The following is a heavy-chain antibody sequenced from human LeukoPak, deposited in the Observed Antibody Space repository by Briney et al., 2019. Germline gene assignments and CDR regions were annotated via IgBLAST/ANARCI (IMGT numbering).Heavy chain of an antibody. V-gene: IGHV1-69*13. Sequence: ASVKVSCKASGRTFSSYAISWVRQAPGQGLEWVGGIIPIFGTASYAQKFQGRVTITADESTSTAYMELSSLRSEDTAVYYCAKLSSGHIYYFDYCGQGTLVTVSS. CDR2: IIPIFGTA. D-gene: IGHD6-19*01. J-gene: IGHJ4*02. CDR1: GRTFSSYA. CDR3: AKLSSGHIYYFDY.